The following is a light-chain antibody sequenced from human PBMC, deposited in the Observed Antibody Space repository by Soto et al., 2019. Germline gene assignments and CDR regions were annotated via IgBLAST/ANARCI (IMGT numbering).Light chain of an antibody. J-gene: IGLJ1*01. V-gene: IGLV2-14*01. CDR1: SSDVGGYNY. Sequence: QSVLTQPASVSGSPGQSITISCTGTSSDVGGYNYVSWFQLHPGKAPKLMVYEVSNRPSGISSRFSGSKSGNTASLTISGLQAEDEADYYCSSFTSSRIYVFGTGTK. CDR2: EVS. CDR3: SSFTSSRIYV.